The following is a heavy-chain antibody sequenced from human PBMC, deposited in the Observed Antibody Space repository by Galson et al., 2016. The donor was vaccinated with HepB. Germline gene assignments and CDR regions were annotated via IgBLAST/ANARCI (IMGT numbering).Heavy chain of an antibody. CDR2: SSHSGTT. CDR3: ARESSSWKHFLYYYGMDV. CDR1: GGSLSGYY. Sequence: SETLSLTCGVYGGSLSGYYWHWIRQPPGKGLEWIGESSHSGTTKYNPSLKSRVTISLDSSKTHLSLKMTSMTAADTAVYYCARESSSWKHFLYYYGMDVWGQGTTVTVSS. J-gene: IGHJ6*02. V-gene: IGHV4-34*01. D-gene: IGHD6-19*01.